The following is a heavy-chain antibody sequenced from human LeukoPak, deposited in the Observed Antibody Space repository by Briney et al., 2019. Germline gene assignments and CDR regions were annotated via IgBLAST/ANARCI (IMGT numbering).Heavy chain of an antibody. CDR3: AKDGEAYCGGDCSAYSYYYMDV. CDR1: GFTFSSYG. V-gene: IGHV3-30*18. Sequence: GRSLRLSCAASGFTFSSYGMHWVRQAPGKGLEWVAVISYDGSNKYYADSVKGRFTISRDNSKNTLYLQMNSLRAEDTAVYYCAKDGEAYCGGDCSAYSYYYMDVWGKGTTVTVSS. CDR2: ISYDGSNK. D-gene: IGHD2-21*01. J-gene: IGHJ6*03.